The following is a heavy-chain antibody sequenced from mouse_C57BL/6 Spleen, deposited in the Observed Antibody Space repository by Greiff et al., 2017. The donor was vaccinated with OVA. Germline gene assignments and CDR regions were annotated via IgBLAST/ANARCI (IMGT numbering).Heavy chain of an antibody. Sequence: EVQGVESGGGLVQPGGSLSLSCAASGFTFTDYYMSWVRQPPGKALEWLGFIRNKANGYTTEYSASVKGRFTISRDNSQSILYLQMNALRAEDSATYYCARYYDSHWYFDVWGTGTTVTVSS. CDR1: GFTFTDYY. CDR3: ARYYDSHWYFDV. CDR2: IRNKANGYTT. V-gene: IGHV7-3*01. J-gene: IGHJ1*03. D-gene: IGHD2-4*01.